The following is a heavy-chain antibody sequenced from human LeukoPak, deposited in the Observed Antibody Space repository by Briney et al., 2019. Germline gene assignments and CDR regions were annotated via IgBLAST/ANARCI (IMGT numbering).Heavy chain of an antibody. D-gene: IGHD6-13*01. CDR1: GGSISSGGYS. V-gene: IGHV4-30-2*01. CDR2: IYHSGST. CDR3: ARAPLMGAAAGGGLFDY. Sequence: PSETLSLTCAVSGGSISSGGYSWSWIRQPPGKGLEWIGYIYHSGSTCYNPSLKSRVTISVDRSKNQFSLKLSSVTAADTAVYYCARAPLMGAAAGGGLFDYWGQGTLVTVSS. J-gene: IGHJ4*02.